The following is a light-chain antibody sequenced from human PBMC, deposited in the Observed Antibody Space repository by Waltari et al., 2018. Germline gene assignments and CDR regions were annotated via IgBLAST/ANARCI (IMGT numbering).Light chain of an antibody. Sequence: QSALTQPASVSGSPGQSITISCTGSSSDVGYHDLVSWFQQHPGKAPKLVIYAVSNRPSGVANRFSGSKSGNTASLTISDLQAEDEADYYCSPFRSGVNHVVFGGGTKVTVL. CDR3: SPFRSGVNHVV. CDR1: SSDVGYHDL. V-gene: IGLV2-14*03. J-gene: IGLJ2*01. CDR2: AVS.